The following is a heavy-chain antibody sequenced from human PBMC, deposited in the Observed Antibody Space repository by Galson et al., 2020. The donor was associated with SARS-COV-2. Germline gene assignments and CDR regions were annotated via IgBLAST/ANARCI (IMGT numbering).Heavy chain of an antibody. CDR3: AKGLDYFDS. Sequence: SETLSLTCSVSGGSIKSDDDYWSWIRQPPGKGLEWTGYIHYSGSTNYIPSLKSRLTISLETSRNQFSLKLSSVTAADTAVYYCAKGLDYFDSWGQGTRVTVSS. CDR1: GGSIKSDDDY. D-gene: IGHD3-9*01. J-gene: IGHJ4*02. CDR2: IHYSGST. V-gene: IGHV4-30-4*08.